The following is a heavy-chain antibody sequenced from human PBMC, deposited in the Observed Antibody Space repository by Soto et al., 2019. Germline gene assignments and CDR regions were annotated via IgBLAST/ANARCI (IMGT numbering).Heavy chain of an antibody. Sequence: QEQLVESGGGVVKPGWSLRLSCTASGFSFSDYYMSWIRQAPGKGLECIAYISSSGNSIYYSDSVKGRFTVSRDNAKNSLYLHMNSLTAEETAMYYCVRDDDYGGTNTGFDPWGXGNLVTVSS. D-gene: IGHD4-17*01. J-gene: IGHJ5*02. CDR1: GFSFSDYY. CDR2: ISSSGNSI. V-gene: IGHV3-11*01. CDR3: VRDDDYGGTNTGFDP.